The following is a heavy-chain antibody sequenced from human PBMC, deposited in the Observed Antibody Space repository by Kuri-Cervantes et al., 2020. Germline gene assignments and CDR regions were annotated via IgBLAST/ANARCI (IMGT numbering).Heavy chain of an antibody. CDR1: GGAISNYY. Sequence: SETLSLTCTVPGGAISNYYWIWIRQPPGKGLEWIGSIYYSGSTYFNPSLKSRVTISVDTSKNQFSLKLSSVTAADTAVYYCASTYNWNYRIDWFDPWGQGTLVTVSS. CDR3: ASTYNWNYRIDWFDP. D-gene: IGHD1-7*01. V-gene: IGHV4-59*05. CDR2: IYYSGST. J-gene: IGHJ5*02.